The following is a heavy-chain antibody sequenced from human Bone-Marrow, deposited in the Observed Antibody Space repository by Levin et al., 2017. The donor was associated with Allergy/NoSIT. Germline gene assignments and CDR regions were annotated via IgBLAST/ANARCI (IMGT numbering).Heavy chain of an antibody. CDR1: EFTVSSHF. CDR2: IYSGGST. CDR3: ARGGRGSGWPLDY. V-gene: IGHV3-53*05. D-gene: IGHD6-19*01. Sequence: GESLKISCAASEFTVSSHFMTWVRQAPGKGLEWVSYIYSGGSTYYADSVKGRFTISRDTSNNTLFLQMNALRGDDTAVYYCARGGRGSGWPLDYWGRGTLVIVSS. J-gene: IGHJ4*02.